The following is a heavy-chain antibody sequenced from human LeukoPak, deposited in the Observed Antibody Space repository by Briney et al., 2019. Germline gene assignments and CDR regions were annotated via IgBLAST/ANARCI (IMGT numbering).Heavy chain of an antibody. CDR3: ARPASAYYVREGFDI. D-gene: IGHD3-3*01. V-gene: IGHV4-59*01. CDR2: IYLSGST. J-gene: IGHJ3*02. CDR1: GDSITSYY. Sequence: ASETLSLTCTVPGDSITSYYWKWIRQPPGKGLEWIGHIYLSGSTNYNPSLKSGVTTSVDTSKNQISLKLSSVTAANTAVYYCARPASAYYVREGFDIWGQGTMVTVSS.